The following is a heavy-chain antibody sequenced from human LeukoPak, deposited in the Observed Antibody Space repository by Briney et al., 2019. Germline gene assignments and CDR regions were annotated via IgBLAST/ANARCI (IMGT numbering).Heavy chain of an antibody. CDR1: GDSITSYY. J-gene: IGHJ4*02. Sequence: SETLSLTCTVSGDSITSYYWYWFRQPPGKELEWIACIYYSGITYYNPSLKSRVTILLDTSKNHFSLRLSSVTAADTAVYYCARGGIVRTYDQWGQGILVTVSS. V-gene: IGHV4-59*12. CDR3: ARGGIVRTYDQ. D-gene: IGHD2/OR15-2a*01. CDR2: IYYSGIT.